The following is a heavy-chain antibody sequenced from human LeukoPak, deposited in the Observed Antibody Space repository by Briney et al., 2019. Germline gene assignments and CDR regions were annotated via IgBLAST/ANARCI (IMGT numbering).Heavy chain of an antibody. CDR1: GGSFSGYY. D-gene: IGHD1/OR15-1a*01. V-gene: IGHV4-34*01. Sequence: PSETLSLTCAVYGGSFSGYYWSWIRQPPGKGLEWIGEINHSGSTNYNPSLKSRVTISVDTSKNQFSLKLSSVTAADTAVYYCARGRRQNRLFDYWGQGTLVTVSS. CDR2: INHSGST. CDR3: ARGRRQNRLFDY. J-gene: IGHJ4*02.